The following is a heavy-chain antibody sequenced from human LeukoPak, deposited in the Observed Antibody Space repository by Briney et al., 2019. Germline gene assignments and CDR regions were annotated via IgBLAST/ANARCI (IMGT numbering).Heavy chain of an antibody. V-gene: IGHV4-59*01. CDR3: AISSGWYFDY. J-gene: IGHJ4*02. Sequence: SETLSLTCTVSGGSISSYYWSWIRQPPGKGLEWIGYIYYSGSTNYNPPLKSRVTISVDTSKNQFSLKLSSVTAADTAVYYCAISSGWYFDYWGQGTLVTVSS. D-gene: IGHD6-19*01. CDR1: GGSISSYY. CDR2: IYYSGST.